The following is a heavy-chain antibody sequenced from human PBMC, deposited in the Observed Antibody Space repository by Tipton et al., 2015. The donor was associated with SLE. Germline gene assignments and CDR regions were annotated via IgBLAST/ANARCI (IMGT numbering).Heavy chain of an antibody. CDR1: GGSISSYY. V-gene: IGHV4-59*01. D-gene: IGHD2-2*01. Sequence: TLSLTCTVSGGSISSYYWSWIRQPPGKGLEWIGYIYYRGSTNYNPSLKSRVTISVDTSKNQFSLKLSSVTAADTAVYYCAREVRGDYFDYWGQGTLVTVSS. CDR3: AREVRGDYFDY. J-gene: IGHJ4*02. CDR2: IYYRGST.